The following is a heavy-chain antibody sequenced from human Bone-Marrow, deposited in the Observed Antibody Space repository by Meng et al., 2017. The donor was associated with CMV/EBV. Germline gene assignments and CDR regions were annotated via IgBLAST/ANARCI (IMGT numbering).Heavy chain of an antibody. J-gene: IGHJ4*02. CDR3: ARDLASTSYAY. D-gene: IGHD6-6*01. CDR2: IKQDGSEK. V-gene: IGHV3-7*01. CDR1: GFTFSSYW. Sequence: GESLKISCAASGFTFSSYWMSWVRQAPGKGLEWVANIKQDGSEKYYVDSVKGRFTISRDNAKNSLYLQMNSLRAEDTAVYYCARDLASTSYAYWGQGTLVTVSS.